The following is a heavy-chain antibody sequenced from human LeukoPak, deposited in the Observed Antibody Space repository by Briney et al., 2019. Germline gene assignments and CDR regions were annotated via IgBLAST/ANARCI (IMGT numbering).Heavy chain of an antibody. CDR1: GGSLSGYY. CDR2: INHSGST. CDR3: ARWELANLFDY. Sequence: PSETLSLTCAVYGGSLSGYYWSWIRQPPGKGLEWIGEINHSGSTNYNPSLKSRVTISVDTSKNQFSLKLSSVTAADTAVYYCARWELANLFDYWGQGTLVTVSS. J-gene: IGHJ4*02. V-gene: IGHV4-34*01. D-gene: IGHD1-26*01.